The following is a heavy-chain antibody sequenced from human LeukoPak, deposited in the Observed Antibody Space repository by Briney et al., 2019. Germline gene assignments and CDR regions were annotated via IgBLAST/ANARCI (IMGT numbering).Heavy chain of an antibody. D-gene: IGHD2-15*01. CDR2: ISAYNGNT. J-gene: IGHJ4*02. CDR1: GYTFTSYG. V-gene: IGHV1-18*01. CDR3: ASTVPYCSGGSYRRYYYFDY. Sequence: ASVKVSCKASGYTFTSYGISWVRQAPGQGLEWMGWISAYNGNTNYAQKLQGRVTMTTDTSTSTAYMELRSLRSDDTAVYYCASTVPYCSGGSYRRYYYFDYWGQGTLVTVSS.